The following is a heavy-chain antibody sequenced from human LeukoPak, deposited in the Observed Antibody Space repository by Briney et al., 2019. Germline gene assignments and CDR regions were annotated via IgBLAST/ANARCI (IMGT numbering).Heavy chain of an antibody. V-gene: IGHV3-23*01. J-gene: IGHJ4*02. D-gene: IGHD2-15*01. Sequence: GGSLRLSCAASGFTFSSYAMSWVRQAPGKGLEWVSAISGSGGSTYYADSVKGRFTISRDNSKNTLYLQMNSLRAEDTAVYYCVKYCSGGSCHDDYWGQGTLVTVSS. CDR1: GFTFSSYA. CDR3: VKYCSGGSCHDDY. CDR2: ISGSGGST.